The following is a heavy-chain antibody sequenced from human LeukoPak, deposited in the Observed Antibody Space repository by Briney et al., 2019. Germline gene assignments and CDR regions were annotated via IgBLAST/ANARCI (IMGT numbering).Heavy chain of an antibody. V-gene: IGHV3-15*01. CDR2: IKSKTDGGTT. CDR3: TTGAHEWLGKNYYYYYMDV. J-gene: IGHJ6*03. D-gene: IGHD5-12*01. CDR1: GFTFSNAW. Sequence: GGSLRLSCAASGFTFSNAWMNWVRQAPGKGREWVGRIKSKTDGGTTDYAAPVKGRFTISRDDSKNTLYVQMNSLKTEDTAVYYCTTGAHEWLGKNYYYYYMDVWGKGTTVTVSS.